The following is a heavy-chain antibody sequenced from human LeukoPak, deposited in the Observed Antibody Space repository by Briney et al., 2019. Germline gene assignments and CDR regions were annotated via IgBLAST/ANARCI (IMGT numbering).Heavy chain of an antibody. CDR2: IYYSGST. D-gene: IGHD6-13*01. Sequence: SETLSLTCTVSGGSISSGGYYWSWIRQHPGKGLGWIGYIYYSGSTYYNPSLKSRVTISVDTSKNQFSLKLSPVTAADTAVYYCARGGDWVGPLVSIAAAGTTKAFDPWGQGTLVTVSS. V-gene: IGHV4-31*03. J-gene: IGHJ5*02. CDR3: ARGGDWVGPLVSIAAAGTTKAFDP. CDR1: GGSISSGGYY.